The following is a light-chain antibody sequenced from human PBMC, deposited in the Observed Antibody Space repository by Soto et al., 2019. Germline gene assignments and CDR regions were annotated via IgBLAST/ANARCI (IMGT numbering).Light chain of an antibody. CDR2: KAS. Sequence: DIHMTQYTSTLSGSVGDRVTITCRDSQTISSWLAWYQQKPGKAPKLLIYKASTLKSGVPSRFSGSGSGTEFTLTISSLQPEDFATYYCQHSYTVPIAFGQGTRLEIK. CDR3: QHSYTVPIA. J-gene: IGKJ5*01. V-gene: IGKV1-5*03. CDR1: QTISSW.